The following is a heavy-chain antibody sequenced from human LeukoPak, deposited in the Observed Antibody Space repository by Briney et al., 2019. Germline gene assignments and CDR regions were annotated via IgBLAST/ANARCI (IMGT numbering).Heavy chain of an antibody. CDR1: GFTFSSYG. CDR2: ISYDGSNK. V-gene: IGHV3-30*03. Sequence: PGRSLRLSCAASGFTFSSYGMHWVRQAPGKGLEWVAVISYDGSNKYYADSVKGRFTISRDNAKNSLYLQMNSLRAEDTAVYYCARIYAAMGSVDYWGQGTLVTVSS. J-gene: IGHJ4*02. CDR3: ARIYAAMGSVDY. D-gene: IGHD2-2*01.